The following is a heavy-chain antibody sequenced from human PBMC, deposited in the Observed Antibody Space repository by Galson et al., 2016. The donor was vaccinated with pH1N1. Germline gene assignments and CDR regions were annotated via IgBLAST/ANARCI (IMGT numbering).Heavy chain of an antibody. CDR3: ATVLWFGELGGWFDP. CDR1: GYTFTSYD. J-gene: IGHJ5*02. V-gene: IGHV1-8*02. D-gene: IGHD3-10*01. CDR2: MNPNSGNT. Sequence: SVKVSCKASGYTFTSYDINWVRQATGQGLEWVGWMNPNSGNTGYAQKFQGRVTMTRNTSISTAYMELSSLRSADTAVYFCATVLWFGELGGWFDPWGQGTLVTVSS.